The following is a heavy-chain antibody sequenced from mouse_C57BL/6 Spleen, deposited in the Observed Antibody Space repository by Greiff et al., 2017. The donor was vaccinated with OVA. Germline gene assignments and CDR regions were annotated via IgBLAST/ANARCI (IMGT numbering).Heavy chain of an antibody. D-gene: IGHD1-1*01. J-gene: IGHJ1*03. CDR3: ARNEGTTVVAPDV. V-gene: IGHV2-2*01. CDR1: GFSLTSYG. CDR2: IWSGGST. Sequence: QVQLKQSGPGLVQPSQSLSITCTVSGFSLTSYGVHWVRQSPGKGLEWLGVIWSGGSTDYNAAFISRLSISKDNSKSQVFFKMNSLQAVDTAIYYTARNEGTTVVAPDVWGTRTTLTVSS.